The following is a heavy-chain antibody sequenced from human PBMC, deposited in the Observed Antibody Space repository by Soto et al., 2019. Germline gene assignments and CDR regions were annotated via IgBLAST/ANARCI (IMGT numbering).Heavy chain of an antibody. J-gene: IGHJ4*02. V-gene: IGHV3-23*01. D-gene: IGHD1-26*01. Sequence: EVQLLESGGGLVQPGGSLRISCSASGFTFSVYTMNWVRQAPGKGLEWVSGIYGSGGSTFYADSVTGRFTISRDNSKSTLYLQMNSLRAEDTAVYYCAKDLKPDSRWEIDYWGQGTLVTVSS. CDR3: AKDLKPDSRWEIDY. CDR1: GFTFSVYT. CDR2: IYGSGGST.